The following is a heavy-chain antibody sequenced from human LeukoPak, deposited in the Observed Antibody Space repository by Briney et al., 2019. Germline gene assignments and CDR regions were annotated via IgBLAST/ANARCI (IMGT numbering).Heavy chain of an antibody. CDR2: FDPEDGET. J-gene: IGHJ4*02. CDR3: ATGISRHYGDFDY. Sequence: ASVKVSCKASGYTFTSYGISWVRQAPGKGLEWMGGFDPEDGETIYAQKFQGRVTMTEDTSTDTAYMELSSLRSEDTAVYYCATGISRHYGDFDYWGQGTLDTVSS. V-gene: IGHV1-24*01. D-gene: IGHD4-17*01. CDR1: GYTFTSYG.